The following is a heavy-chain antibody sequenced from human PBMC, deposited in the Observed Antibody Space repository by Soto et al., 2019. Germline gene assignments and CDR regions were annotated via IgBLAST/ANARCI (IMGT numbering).Heavy chain of an antibody. CDR2: IDPSDSYI. J-gene: IGHJ6*02. Sequence: GESLKISCEGSGYTFTNYWITWVRQMPVKGLEWMGRIDPSDSYINYSPSFQGHVTISTDNSLNTAYLQYSSLKASDTAIYYCARTSVRADTGYIMDVWGQGTTVTVPS. CDR3: ARTSVRADTGYIMDV. D-gene: IGHD5-18*01. CDR1: GYTFTNYW. V-gene: IGHV5-10-1*01.